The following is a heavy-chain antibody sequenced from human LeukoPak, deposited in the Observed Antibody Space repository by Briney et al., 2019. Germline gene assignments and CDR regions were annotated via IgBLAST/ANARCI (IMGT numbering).Heavy chain of an antibody. V-gene: IGHV4-34*01. CDR1: GGSFCGYN. Sequence: SETLSLTSADYGGSFCGYNWSWIRQPPGKGLGWGGEINHSGGTNYNPSLKSRVTLSVATSTNQFPLKLSCVAAAATAGYDSARRRAVAGKFDYWGQGTLVTVSS. CDR3: ARRRAVAGKFDY. J-gene: IGHJ4*02. D-gene: IGHD6-19*01. CDR2: INHSGGT.